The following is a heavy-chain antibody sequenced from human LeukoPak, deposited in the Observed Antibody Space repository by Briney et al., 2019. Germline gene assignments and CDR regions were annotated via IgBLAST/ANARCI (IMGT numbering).Heavy chain of an antibody. CDR3: ARVDSWGSWSHDY. V-gene: IGHV4-39*01. Sequence: PSETLSLTCTVSGGSISSSSYYWGWLRQPPGKGLEWIGSIYYSGRTYYNPSLKSRVAISVDTSRNQFSLKLSSVTAADTAVYYCARVDSWGSWSHDYWGQGTLVTVSS. CDR1: GGSISSSSYY. D-gene: IGHD3-10*01. J-gene: IGHJ4*02. CDR2: IYYSGRT.